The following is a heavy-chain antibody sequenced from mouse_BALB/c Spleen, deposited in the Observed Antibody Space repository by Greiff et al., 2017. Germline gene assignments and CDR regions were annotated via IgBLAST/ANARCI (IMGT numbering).Heavy chain of an antibody. CDR1: GFTFSSYG. V-gene: IGHV5-6-3*01. J-gene: IGHJ3*01. Sequence: EVHLVESGGGLVQPGGSLKLSCAASGFTFSSYGMSWVRQTPDKRLELVATINSNGGSTYYPDSVKGRFTISRDNAKNTLYLQMSSLKSEDTAMYYCARKGFAYWGQGTLVTVSA. CDR2: INSNGGST. CDR3: ARKGFAY.